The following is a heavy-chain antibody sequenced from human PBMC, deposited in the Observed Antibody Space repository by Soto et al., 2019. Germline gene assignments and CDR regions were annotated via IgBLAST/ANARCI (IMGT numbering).Heavy chain of an antibody. CDR3: TRDAHYRDYSAYYDVFEI. Sequence: DVQLTESGGGLVQPGGSLRLSCGASGFSFGSDWMAWVRQAPGKGLEWVANIRKDGSQEHYADSVRGRFSVSRDNAKDSLYLQMHRLRLEYTAVYYCTRDAHYRDYSAYYDVFEILGQGTMVPVSS. J-gene: IGHJ3*02. V-gene: IGHV3-7*05. D-gene: IGHD5-12*01. CDR1: GFSFGSDW. CDR2: IRKDGSQE.